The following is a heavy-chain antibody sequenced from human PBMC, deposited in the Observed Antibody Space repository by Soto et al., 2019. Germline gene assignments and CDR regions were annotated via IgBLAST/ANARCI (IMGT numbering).Heavy chain of an antibody. CDR1: GFAFSSYA. V-gene: IGHV3-23*01. J-gene: IGHJ6*02. CDR3: AKDLRPGYYYYGTDV. CDR2: ISGSGGST. Sequence: GGSLRLSCAASGFAFSSYAMSWVRQAPGKGLEWVSAISGSGGSTYYADSVKGRFTISRDNSKNTLYLQMNSLRAEDTAVYYCAKDLRPGYYYYGTDVWGQGTTVTVSS.